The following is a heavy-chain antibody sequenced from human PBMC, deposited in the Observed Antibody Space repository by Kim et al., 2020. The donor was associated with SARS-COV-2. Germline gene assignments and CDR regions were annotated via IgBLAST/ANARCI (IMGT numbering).Heavy chain of an antibody. CDR2: VSGTGGTT. D-gene: IGHD1-7*01. Sequence: GGSLRLSCAASGFTFDIYAVTWVRQAPGKGLEWVAGVSGTGGTTYYADSVKGRFIISRDNSKSTMDLQMNSLRAEDTAIYYCARGTTGSSGNYLHYWGQGPLVTVSS. V-gene: IGHV3-23*01. CDR1: GFTFDIYA. CDR3: ARGTTGSSGNYLHY. J-gene: IGHJ4*02.